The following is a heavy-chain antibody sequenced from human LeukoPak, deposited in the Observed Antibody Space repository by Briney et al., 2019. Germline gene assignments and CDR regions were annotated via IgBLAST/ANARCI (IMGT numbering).Heavy chain of an antibody. Sequence: GGSLRLSCAASGFTYSTHSMYWVRQAPGKGLEWVSSISASSNFIHYAESVRGRFTISRDNAKNSLYLQMNSLGAQDTAVYYCARPATGYCSSAGCHWDSWGQGTLVTVSS. CDR3: ARPATGYCSSAGCHWDS. V-gene: IGHV3-21*01. D-gene: IGHD2-2*01. CDR1: GFTYSTHS. CDR2: ISASSNFI. J-gene: IGHJ4*02.